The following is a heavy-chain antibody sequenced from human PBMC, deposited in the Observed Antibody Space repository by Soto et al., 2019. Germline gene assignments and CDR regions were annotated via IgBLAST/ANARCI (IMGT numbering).Heavy chain of an antibody. CDR2: INPSGGST. Sequence: ASVKVSCKASGYTFTSYYMHWVRQAPGQGLEWMGIINPSGGSTSYAQKFQGRVTMTRDTSTSTVYMELSSLRSEDTAVYYCARERVDYYYGMDVWGQGTTVTVS. CDR1: GYTFTSYY. J-gene: IGHJ6*02. V-gene: IGHV1-46*01. D-gene: IGHD3-3*01. CDR3: ARERVDYYYGMDV.